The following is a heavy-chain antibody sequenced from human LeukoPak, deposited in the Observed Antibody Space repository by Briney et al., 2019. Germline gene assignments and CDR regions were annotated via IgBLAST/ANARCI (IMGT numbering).Heavy chain of an antibody. D-gene: IGHD6-19*01. CDR2: MSGSGGNT. Sequence: GGSLRLSCAASGFTFSSYAMSWVRQAPGKGLEWVSAMSGSGGNTYYADSVKGRFTISRDNSKNTLYLQMNSLRAEDTAVYYCAKGIYSSGWSYFDYWGHGTLVTVSS. CDR3: AKGIYSSGWSYFDY. J-gene: IGHJ4*01. CDR1: GFTFSSYA. V-gene: IGHV3-23*01.